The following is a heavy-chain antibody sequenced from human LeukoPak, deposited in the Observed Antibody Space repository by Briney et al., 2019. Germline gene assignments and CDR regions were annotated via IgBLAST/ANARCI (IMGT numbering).Heavy chain of an antibody. V-gene: IGHV1-69*13. CDR1: GGTFSSSA. J-gene: IGHJ6*03. CDR2: IIPMFGTA. Sequence: SVKVSCKASGGTFSSSAISWVRQAPGQGLERMGGIIPMFGTANYAQKFQGRVTITADESTSTAYMELSSLRSEDTAVYYCAREVRGVIRREAYYYMDVWGKGTTVTISS. CDR3: AREVRGVIRREAYYYMDV. D-gene: IGHD3-10*01.